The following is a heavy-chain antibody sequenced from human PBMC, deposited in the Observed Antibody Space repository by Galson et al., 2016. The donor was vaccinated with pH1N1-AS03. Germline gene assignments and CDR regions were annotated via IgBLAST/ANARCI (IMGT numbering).Heavy chain of an antibody. CDR3: AKDKEAVADRRGYFFDD. V-gene: IGHV3-23*01. Sequence: SLRLSCAAPGFIFSNYAMTWVRQAPGKGLEWVSTIGGSGAGTYYADSVKGRFTISRDNSKNTVYVQMSSLRAEDTAVYYCAKDKEAVADRRGYFFDDWGQGTLVTVSS. CDR1: GFIFSNYA. CDR2: IGGSGAGT. D-gene: IGHD6-19*01. J-gene: IGHJ4*02.